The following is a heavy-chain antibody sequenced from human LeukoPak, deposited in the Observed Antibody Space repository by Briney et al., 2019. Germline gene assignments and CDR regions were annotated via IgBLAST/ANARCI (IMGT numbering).Heavy chain of an antibody. Sequence: GGSLRLSCAASGFTFSSYSMNWVRQAPGKGLEWVSSISGSSSYIYYADSVKGRFTLSRDSAQNSLYLHMTSLRAEDTAVYYCATSLSGWGTYHFMNVWGKGTTVTISS. CDR2: ISGSSSYI. CDR1: GFTFSSYS. D-gene: IGHD6-19*01. J-gene: IGHJ6*03. CDR3: ATSLSGWGTYHFMNV. V-gene: IGHV3-21*06.